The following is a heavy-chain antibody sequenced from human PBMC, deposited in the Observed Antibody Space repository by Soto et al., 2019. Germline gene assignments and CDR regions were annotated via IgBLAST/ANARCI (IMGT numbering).Heavy chain of an antibody. J-gene: IGHJ4*02. CDR3: TRESDAVQWLVVPTDYNFDY. CDR2: ITSKTNSYAT. D-gene: IGHD6-19*01. CDR1: GFTFGGSA. Sequence: WESLRLSCAASGFTFGGSAMHWVRQASGKGLEWVGHITSKTNSYATAYAESLKGRFTISRDDSMNTAYLQMNSLKTEDTAVSVCTRESDAVQWLVVPTDYNFDYWGQGTLVTVSS. V-gene: IGHV3-73*01.